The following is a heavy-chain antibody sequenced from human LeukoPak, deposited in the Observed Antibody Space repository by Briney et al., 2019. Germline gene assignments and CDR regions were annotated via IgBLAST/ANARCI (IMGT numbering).Heavy chain of an antibody. CDR1: GFTFGNYW. V-gene: IGHV3-74*01. J-gene: IGHJ4*02. CDR2: INTDGSTI. CDR3: ARGDYGDYFDY. D-gene: IGHD4-17*01. Sequence: GGSLRLSCAASGFTFGNYWMPWVRQVPGKGLVWVSRINTDGSTITYADSVKGRFTISRDNAKNKVYLQMSSLRAEDTAVYYCARGDYGDYFDYWGQGTLIIVSS.